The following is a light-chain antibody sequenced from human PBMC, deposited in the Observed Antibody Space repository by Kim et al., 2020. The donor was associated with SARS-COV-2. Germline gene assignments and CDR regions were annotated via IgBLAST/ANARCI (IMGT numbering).Light chain of an antibody. Sequence: QSALTQPASVSGSPGQSITISCTGTSSDVGGYNYVSWYQHHPGKAPKLMIYDVSKRPSGVSNRFSGSKSGNTASLTISGLQAEDEADYYCNSFTSSSTWVLGTGTKVTVL. CDR3: NSFTSSSTWV. V-gene: IGLV2-14*03. J-gene: IGLJ1*01. CDR2: DVS. CDR1: SSDVGGYNY.